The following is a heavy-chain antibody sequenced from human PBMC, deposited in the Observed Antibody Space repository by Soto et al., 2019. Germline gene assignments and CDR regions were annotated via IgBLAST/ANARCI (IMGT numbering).Heavy chain of an antibody. CDR3: ARGLRPGFYYGMDG. CDR2: IIPIFGTA. Sequence: SVQVSCKASGGTFSSYAIGWVRQAPGQGLEWMGGIIPIFGTANYAQKFQARVTITADKSTSTGDMEPSSLRSEDTAVYDCARGLRPGFYYGMDGWGQGTTVTVCS. D-gene: IGHD2-15*01. V-gene: IGHV1-69*06. J-gene: IGHJ6*02. CDR1: GGTFSSYA.